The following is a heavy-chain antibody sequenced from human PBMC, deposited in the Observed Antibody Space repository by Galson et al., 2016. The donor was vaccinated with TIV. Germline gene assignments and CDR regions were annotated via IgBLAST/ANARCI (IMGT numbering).Heavy chain of an antibody. Sequence: SVKVSCKASGGTFTRYAISWVRQAPGQGLEWMGRIIPILGIANYAQKFQGRVTITADKSTSTVYMELSSLRSDDTAIYYCAKRRVQDISGYYWGPDYWGQGTLVTVSS. CDR2: IIPILGIA. J-gene: IGHJ4*02. D-gene: IGHD3-22*01. CDR3: AKRRVQDISGYYWGPDY. V-gene: IGHV1-69*04. CDR1: GGTFTRYA.